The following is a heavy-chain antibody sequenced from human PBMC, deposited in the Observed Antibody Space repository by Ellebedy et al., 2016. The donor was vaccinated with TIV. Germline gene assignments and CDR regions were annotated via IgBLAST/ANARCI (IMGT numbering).Heavy chain of an antibody. CDR1: GFSLSTSGMC. CDR3: ARGIIGATNYYFFYMDV. D-gene: IGHD1-26*01. V-gene: IGHV2-70*01. J-gene: IGHJ6*03. CDR2: IDWDDDK. Sequence: SGPTLVKPTPTLTLTCTFSGFSLSTSGMCVSWIRQPPGKALEWLALIDWDDDKYYSTSLKTRLTISRDTSKNQVVLTMTNMDPVDTATYYCARGIIGATNYYFFYMDVWGKGTTVTVSS.